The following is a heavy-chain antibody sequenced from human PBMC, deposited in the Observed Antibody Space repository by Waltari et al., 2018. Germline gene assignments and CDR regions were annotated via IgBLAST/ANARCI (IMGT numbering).Heavy chain of an antibody. CDR3: VKSAGGATIWLVFDD. CDR1: GFPFDDYA. CDR2: INWNSGNI. Sequence: EVQLVESGGGLVQPGRSLRLSCAASGFPFDDYAMHWVRQVPGKGLEWVAGINWNSGNIRYADSVKGRFIISRDNAKNSLYLQMNSLRDEDTAFYYCVKSAGGATIWLVFDDWGQGTLVTVSS. D-gene: IGHD3-16*01. V-gene: IGHV3-9*01. J-gene: IGHJ4*02.